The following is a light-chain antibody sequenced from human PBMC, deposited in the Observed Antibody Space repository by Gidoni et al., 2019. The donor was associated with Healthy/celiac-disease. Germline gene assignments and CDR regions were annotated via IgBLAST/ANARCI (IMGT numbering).Light chain of an antibody. V-gene: IGLV2-14*01. CDR3: SSYTSSSTRV. J-gene: IGLJ1*01. Sequence: QSALTQPDSVSGSPGQSITISCTGTSSHLGVYNYVSSYHQHPAKAPHHIIYDVNNPPTGVSNLFSGSKSGNTASLTISGLQAEDAADYYCSSYTSSSTRVFGTGTKVTVL. CDR2: DVN. CDR1: SSHLGVYNY.